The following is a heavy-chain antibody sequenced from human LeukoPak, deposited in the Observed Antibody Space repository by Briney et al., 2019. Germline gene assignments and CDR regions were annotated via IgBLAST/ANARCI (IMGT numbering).Heavy chain of an antibody. V-gene: IGHV4-34*01. CDR1: GGSFSIYY. Sequence: PSETLSLTCAVYGGSFSIYYWSWIRQPPGKGLEWIGEINHSGSTNYNPSLKSRVTISVDTSKNQFSLKLSSVTAADTAVYYCARANLNCSGGSCYLGYWGQGTLVTVSS. J-gene: IGHJ4*02. CDR3: ARANLNCSGGSCYLGY. D-gene: IGHD2-15*01. CDR2: INHSGST.